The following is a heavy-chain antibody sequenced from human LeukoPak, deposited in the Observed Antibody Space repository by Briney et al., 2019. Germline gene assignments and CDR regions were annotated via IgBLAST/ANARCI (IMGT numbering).Heavy chain of an antibody. Sequence: GGSLRPSCAASGFTFSSYAMNWVRQAPGKGLEWVSTISGSGGSTYYADSVKGRFTISRDNSKNTLYLQMNSLRAEDTAVYYCAKDEYCCGGSCYSLPYTWFDPWGQGTLVTVSS. D-gene: IGHD2-15*01. V-gene: IGHV3-23*01. CDR1: GFTFSSYA. CDR2: ISGSGGST. CDR3: AKDEYCCGGSCYSLPYTWFDP. J-gene: IGHJ5*02.